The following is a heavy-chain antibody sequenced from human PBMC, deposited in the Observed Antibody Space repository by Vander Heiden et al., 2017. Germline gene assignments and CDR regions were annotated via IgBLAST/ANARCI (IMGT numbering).Heavy chain of an antibody. J-gene: IGHJ3*02. CDR3: AKEVCGSGSYYTVDAFDI. V-gene: IGHV3-23*01. CDR2: ISGSGGST. D-gene: IGHD3-10*01. Sequence: EVQLLESGGGLVQPGGSLRRSWEASGFTFSSVAISWVPQAPGKGLEWVSAISGSGGSTYYADSVNGRVTSSRDNSKNTLYLQMNSLRAEETAVYYCAKEVCGSGSYYTVDAFDIWGQGTMVTVSS. CDR1: GFTFSSVA.